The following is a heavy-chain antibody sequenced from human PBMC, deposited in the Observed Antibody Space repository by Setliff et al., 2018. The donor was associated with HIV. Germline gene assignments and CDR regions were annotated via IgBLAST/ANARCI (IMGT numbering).Heavy chain of an antibody. Sequence: GESLKISCKGSGYMFNNYWIAWVRQVPGKGLEWMGIIDPGDSDTRYTPSYQGRIIMSIDRFRSTAYLQWSSLEASDTAMCYCARRETPAGCGTTNCYIYAFDIWGQGTMVTVSS. CDR1: GYMFNNYW. V-gene: IGHV5-51*01. CDR2: IDPGDSDT. CDR3: ARRETPAGCGTTNCYIYAFDI. J-gene: IGHJ3*02. D-gene: IGHD2-2*02.